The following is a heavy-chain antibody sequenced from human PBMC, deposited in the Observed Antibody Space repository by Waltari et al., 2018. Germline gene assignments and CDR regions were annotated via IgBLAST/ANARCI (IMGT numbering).Heavy chain of an antibody. V-gene: IGHV1-69*05. CDR1: GGTFSSYA. D-gene: IGHD2-2*02. CDR2: IIPSFGTA. CDR3: ARAPIVVVPAATPYYYGMDV. Sequence: QVQLVQSGAEVKKPGSSVKVSCKASGGTFSSYAISWVRQAPGQGLEWMGGIIPSFGTAKYAQKFQGRVTITTDESTSTAYMELSSLRSEDTAVYYCARAPIVVVPAATPYYYGMDVWGQGTTVTVSS. J-gene: IGHJ6*02.